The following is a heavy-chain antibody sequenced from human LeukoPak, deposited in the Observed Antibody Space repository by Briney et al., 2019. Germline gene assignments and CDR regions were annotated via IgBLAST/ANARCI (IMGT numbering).Heavy chain of an antibody. D-gene: IGHD3-10*01. V-gene: IGHV1-2*02. J-gene: IGHJ3*02. CDR3: ARDPPIGGADVFDI. Sequence: GASVKVSCKTSGYTFTDYYIHWVRQAPGQGLEWMGWINPNSGGTNYAQKFQGRVTMTRDTSISTAYMELSRLTSDDTAVYYCARDPPIGGADVFDIWGQGTMVTVSS. CDR2: INPNSGGT. CDR1: GYTFTDYY.